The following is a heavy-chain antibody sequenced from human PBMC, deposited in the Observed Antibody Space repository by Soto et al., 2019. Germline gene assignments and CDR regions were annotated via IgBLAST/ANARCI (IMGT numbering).Heavy chain of an antibody. J-gene: IGHJ4*02. CDR1: GFSLSTSGVG. CDR3: AHRPSHDFWSGYYFTN. CDR2: IYWDDDK. Sequence: KESGPTLVKPTQTLTLTCTFSGFSLSTSGVGVGWIRQPPGKALEWLALIYWDDDKRYSPSLKSRLTITKDTSKNQVVLTMTNIDPVDTATYYCAHRPSHDFWSGYYFTNWGQGTLVTVSS. V-gene: IGHV2-5*02. D-gene: IGHD3-3*01.